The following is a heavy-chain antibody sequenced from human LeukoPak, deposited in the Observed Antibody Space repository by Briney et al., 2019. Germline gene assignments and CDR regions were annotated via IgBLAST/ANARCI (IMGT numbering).Heavy chain of an antibody. CDR3: ARVGASAETFDY. D-gene: IGHD2-2*01. CDR1: GFPFINFA. J-gene: IGHJ4*02. CDR2: ISGGGGAT. V-gene: IGHV3-23*01. Sequence: GGSLRLSCEASGFPFINFAMSWVRQAPGKGLEWVSTISGGGGATYFADSVKGRFTISRDNSKNTLYLQMNSLRAEDTAVYYCARVGASAETFDYWGQGTLVTVSS.